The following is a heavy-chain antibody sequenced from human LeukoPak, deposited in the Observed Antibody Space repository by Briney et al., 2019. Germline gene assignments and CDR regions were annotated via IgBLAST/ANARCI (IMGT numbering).Heavy chain of an antibody. CDR2: ISGSGGST. J-gene: IGHJ6*03. CDR3: AKGHCSSTSCYYMDV. D-gene: IGHD2-2*01. Sequence: GGSLRLSCAASGFTFSSYAMSWVRQAPGKGLEWISAISGSGGSTYYADSVKGRFTVSRDNPKNTLYLQMNSLRAEDTAVYYCAKGHCSSTSCYYMDVWGKGTTVTVSS. V-gene: IGHV3-23*01. CDR1: GFTFSSYA.